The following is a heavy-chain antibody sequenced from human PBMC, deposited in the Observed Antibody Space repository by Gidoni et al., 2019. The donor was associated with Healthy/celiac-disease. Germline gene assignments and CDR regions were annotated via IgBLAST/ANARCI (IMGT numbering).Heavy chain of an antibody. CDR2: INPSGGST. J-gene: IGHJ4*02. D-gene: IGHD3-3*01. Sequence: QVQLVQSGAEVNKPGASVKVSCKASRYTLTSYYMHWVRQAPGQGLEWMGIINPSGGSTSYAQKFQGRVTMTRDTSTSTVYMELSSLRSEDTAVYYCAILGATIFGWSDYWGQGTLVTVSS. CDR3: AILGATIFGWSDY. V-gene: IGHV1-46*03. CDR1: RYTLTSYY.